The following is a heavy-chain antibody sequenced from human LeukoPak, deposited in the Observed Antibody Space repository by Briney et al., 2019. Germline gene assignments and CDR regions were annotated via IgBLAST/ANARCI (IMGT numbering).Heavy chain of an antibody. CDR3: ARQEYSTYNWFDP. V-gene: IGHV5-51*01. J-gene: IGHJ5*02. D-gene: IGHD6-6*01. CDR2: IYPGDSDT. CDR1: GYSFASYW. Sequence: GESLNISCKGSGYSFASYWIGWVRPMPGKGLEWMGIIYPGDSDTRYSPSFQGQVTISADKSISTAYLQWSSLKASDTAMYYRARQEYSTYNWFDPWGQGTLVTVSS.